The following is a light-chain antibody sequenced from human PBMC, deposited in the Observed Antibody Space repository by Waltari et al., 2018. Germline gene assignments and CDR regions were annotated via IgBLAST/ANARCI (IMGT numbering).Light chain of an antibody. V-gene: IGKV1-5*03. Sequence: DIQMTQSPSTLSASVGDRVTITCRASQNINSWLAWYQQKPGKAPKPLIYKASSLETGVPSRFSGSESGTEFTHTINSLQPDDFATYYCQQYNSYHIFTFGPGTKVEI. CDR3: QQYNSYHIFT. J-gene: IGKJ3*01. CDR1: QNINSW. CDR2: KAS.